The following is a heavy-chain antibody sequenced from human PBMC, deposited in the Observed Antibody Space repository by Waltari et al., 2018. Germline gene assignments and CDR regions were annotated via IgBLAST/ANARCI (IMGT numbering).Heavy chain of an antibody. V-gene: IGHV1-69*04. CDR3: ARDGVGATTGNFDY. Sequence: QVQLVQSGAEVKKPGSSVKVSCKASGGTFSSYAISWVRPAPGQGLEWMGGIIPILGIANYAQKFQDRVTITADESTSTAYMELSSLRSEDTAVYYCARDGVGATTGNFDYWGQGTLVTVSS. J-gene: IGHJ4*02. D-gene: IGHD1-26*01. CDR1: GGTFSSYA. CDR2: IIPILGIA.